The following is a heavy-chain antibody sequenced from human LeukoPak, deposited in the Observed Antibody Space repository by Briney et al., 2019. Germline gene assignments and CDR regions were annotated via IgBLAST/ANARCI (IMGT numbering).Heavy chain of an antibody. D-gene: IGHD4-17*01. V-gene: IGHV3-23*01. CDR1: QFTFNKFG. Sequence: GGSLRLSCTASQFTFNKFGMTWVRQAPGKGLEWVSSISSNGAQYADSVRGRFAISRDNSKNTLYLQMNSLRVEDTAVYFCAKDPNGDYIGTFDIWGQGTMVTVSS. CDR3: AKDPNGDYIGTFDI. CDR2: ISSNGA. J-gene: IGHJ3*02.